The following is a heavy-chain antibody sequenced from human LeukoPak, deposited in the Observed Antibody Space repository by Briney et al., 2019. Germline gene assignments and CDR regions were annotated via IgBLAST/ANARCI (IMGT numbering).Heavy chain of an antibody. CDR2: IWYDGSNK. Sequence: GRSLRLPCAASGFTFSSYGMHWVRQAPGKGLEWVAVIWYDGSNKYYADSVKGRFTISRDNSKNTLYLQMNSLRAEDTAVYYCARDRESIAARGSYFQHWGQGTLVTVSS. CDR3: ARDRESIAARGSYFQH. J-gene: IGHJ1*01. D-gene: IGHD6-6*01. V-gene: IGHV3-33*01. CDR1: GFTFSSYG.